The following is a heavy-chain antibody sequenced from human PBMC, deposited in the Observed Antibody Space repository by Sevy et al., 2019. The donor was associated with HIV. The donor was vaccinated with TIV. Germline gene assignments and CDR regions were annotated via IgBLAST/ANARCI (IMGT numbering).Heavy chain of an antibody. Sequence: SVTLSLTCTVSGGSISSNSYYWGWIRQPPGKGLEWIGSIYYTGSTYYNPSVKSRVTISVDTSKNQFSLKLSSVTAADTAVYYCVRHDGGTPEYFDYWGQGTLVTVSS. D-gene: IGHD2-15*01. CDR2: IYYTGST. CDR1: GGSISSNSYY. CDR3: VRHDGGTPEYFDY. J-gene: IGHJ4*02. V-gene: IGHV4-39*01.